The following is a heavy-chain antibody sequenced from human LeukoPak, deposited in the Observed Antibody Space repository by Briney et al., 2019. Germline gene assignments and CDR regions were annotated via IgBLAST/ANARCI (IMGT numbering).Heavy chain of an antibody. CDR3: AKGIKNFYYYMDV. CDR1: GFSFSNYG. CDR2: IWYDGSSE. J-gene: IGHJ6*03. V-gene: IGHV3-33*06. Sequence: TGKSLRLSCAASGFSFSNYGMHWVRQAPGKGLEWVAVIWYDGSSEYYVDSVKGRFTISRDNSKNTLYLQMNSLRAEDTAVYYCAKGIKNFYYYMDVWGKGTTVTVTS.